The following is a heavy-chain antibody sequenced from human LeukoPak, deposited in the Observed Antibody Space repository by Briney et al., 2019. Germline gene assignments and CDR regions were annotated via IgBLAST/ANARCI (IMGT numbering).Heavy chain of an antibody. J-gene: IGHJ4*02. CDR2: ISGSGGST. D-gene: IGHD4-17*01. Sequence: GGSLRLSCAASGFTFSSYAMSWVRQAPGKGLEWVSAISGSGGSTYYADSVKGRFTISRDNSKNTLYLQMNSLRAEDTATYYCARGEFGDLRYDCWGQGSLVTASS. CDR3: ARGEFGDLRYDC. V-gene: IGHV3-23*01. CDR1: GFTFSSYA.